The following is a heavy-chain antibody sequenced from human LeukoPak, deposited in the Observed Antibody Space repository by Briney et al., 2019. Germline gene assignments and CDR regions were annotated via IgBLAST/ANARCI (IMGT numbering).Heavy chain of an antibody. CDR1: GGSISSSSYY. CDR2: IDYSGST. V-gene: IGHV4-39*07. CDR3: AREGVATAMRIHFDY. D-gene: IGHD5-18*01. J-gene: IGHJ4*02. Sequence: PSETLSLTCTVSGGSISSSSYYWGWIRQPPGKGLEWIGSIDYSGSTYYNPSLKSRVTISVDTSKNQFSLKLNSVTAADTAVYYCAREGVATAMRIHFDYWGQGTLVTVSS.